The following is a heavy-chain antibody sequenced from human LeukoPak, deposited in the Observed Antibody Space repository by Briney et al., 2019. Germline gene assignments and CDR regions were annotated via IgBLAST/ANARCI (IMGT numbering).Heavy chain of an antibody. CDR1: GFTFSSYG. D-gene: IGHD3-9*01. J-gene: IGHJ4*02. CDR2: IWHDGSNK. V-gene: IGHV3-33*01. Sequence: GGSLRLSCAASGFTFSSYGMHWVRQAPGKGLEWVAVIWHDGSNKYYADSVKGRFTISRDNSKNTLYLQMNSLRAEDTAVYYCAANGESTDWHWNYWGQGTLITVSS. CDR3: AANGESTDWHWNY.